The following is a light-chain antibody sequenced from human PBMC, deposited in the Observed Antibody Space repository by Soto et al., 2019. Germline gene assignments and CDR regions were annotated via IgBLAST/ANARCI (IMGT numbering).Light chain of an antibody. J-gene: IGKJ1*01. Sequence: DFQMTQSPSSLSASVGDRVTITCRASQDISDHLAWYQHKPAKVPKLLIYEASTLQSGAPSRFSGGGSGTDFTLTISSLQPEDVATYYCQKYNRAPRTFGQGTKVELK. CDR2: EAS. CDR1: QDISDH. CDR3: QKYNRAPRT. V-gene: IGKV1-27*01.